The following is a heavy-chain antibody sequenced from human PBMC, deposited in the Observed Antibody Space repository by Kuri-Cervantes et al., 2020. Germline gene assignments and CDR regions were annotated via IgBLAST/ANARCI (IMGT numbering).Heavy chain of an antibody. Sequence: ASVKVSCKASGYTFTGYYMHWVRQAPGQGLEWMGWINPNSGGTNYAQKFQGRVTMTRDTSISTAYMELSRLRSDDTAVYYCAREVVPDPTTIAFDIWGQGTMVTVSS. CDR2: INPNSGGT. CDR1: GYTFTGYY. V-gene: IGHV1-2*02. J-gene: IGHJ3*02. D-gene: IGHD2-2*01. CDR3: AREVVPDPTTIAFDI.